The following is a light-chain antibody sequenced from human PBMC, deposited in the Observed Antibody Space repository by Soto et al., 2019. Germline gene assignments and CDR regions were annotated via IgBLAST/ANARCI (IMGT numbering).Light chain of an antibody. Sequence: MNKSPSTLSGSVGDRVTITCRASQTISSWLAWYQQKPGKAPKLLIYKASTLKSGVPSRFSGSGSGTEFTLTISSLQPDDFATYYCQHYNSYSEAFGQGTKVDIK. V-gene: IGKV1-5*03. J-gene: IGKJ1*01. CDR3: QHYNSYSEA. CDR2: KAS. CDR1: QTISSW.